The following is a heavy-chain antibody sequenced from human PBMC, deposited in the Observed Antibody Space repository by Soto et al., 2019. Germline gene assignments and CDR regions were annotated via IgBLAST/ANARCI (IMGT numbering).Heavy chain of an antibody. CDR2: IFHTGTT. D-gene: IGHD2-21*01. J-gene: IGHJ4*02. CDR1: GDSILSIYH. CDR3: ARTGHVGYSPH. Sequence: PSQTLSLTCTVSGDSILSIYHGAWIRQPPGRSLEWFASIFHTGTTYYTPSLKCRVTITVDTSKNQFSLRLGSVTAADSAVSYCARTGHVGYSPHCGQGNLVTVS. V-gene: IGHV4-38-2*02.